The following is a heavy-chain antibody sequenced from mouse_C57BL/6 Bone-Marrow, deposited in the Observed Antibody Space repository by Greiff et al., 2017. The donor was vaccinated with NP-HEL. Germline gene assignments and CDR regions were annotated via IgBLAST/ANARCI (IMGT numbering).Heavy chain of an antibody. J-gene: IGHJ2*01. CDR1: GFSLTSYG. Sequence: VMLVESGPGLVAPSQSLSITCTVSGFSLTSYGVDWVRQSPGKGLEWLGVIWGVGSTNYNSALKSRLSISKDNSKSQVFLKMNSLHTDDTAMYYCASAGFYLYFDYWGQGTTLTVSS. D-gene: IGHD5-5*01. V-gene: IGHV2-6*01. CDR2: IWGVGST. CDR3: ASAGFYLYFDY.